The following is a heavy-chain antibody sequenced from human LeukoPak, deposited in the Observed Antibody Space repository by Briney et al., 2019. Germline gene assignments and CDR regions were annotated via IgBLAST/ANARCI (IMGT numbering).Heavy chain of an antibody. D-gene: IGHD3-3*01. CDR3: AGADTIFGAGPGW. Sequence: PSETLSLTCAVSGYSISSGYYWGWIRQPPGKGLEWIGSIYHSGSTYYNPSLKSRVTISVDTSKNQFSLKLSSVTAADTAVYYCAGADTIFGAGPGWWGQGTLVTVSS. CDR2: IYHSGST. V-gene: IGHV4-38-2*01. J-gene: IGHJ4*02. CDR1: GYSISSGYY.